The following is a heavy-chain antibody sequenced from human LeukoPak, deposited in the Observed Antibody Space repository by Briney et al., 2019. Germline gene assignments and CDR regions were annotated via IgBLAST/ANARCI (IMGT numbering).Heavy chain of an antibody. V-gene: IGHV3-23*01. Sequence: PGGSLRLSCAASGFTFSSYAMSWVRQAPGKGLEWVSAISGSGGSTYYADSVKGRFTISRGNSKNTLYLQMNSLRAEDTAVYYCAKARKPYYYDSSGFDYWGQGTLVTVSS. CDR2: ISGSGGST. J-gene: IGHJ4*02. CDR1: GFTFSSYA. D-gene: IGHD3-22*01. CDR3: AKARKPYYYDSSGFDY.